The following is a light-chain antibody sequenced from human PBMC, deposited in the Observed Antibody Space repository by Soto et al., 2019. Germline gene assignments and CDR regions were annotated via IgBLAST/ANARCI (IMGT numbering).Light chain of an antibody. Sequence: EIVMTQSPATLSVSPGERVTLSCRASQSISSNLAWYQQKPGQAPSLLMYGTSTRATGIPARFSGSGSGTECALTVSSLQCEDCGVDYCQQYNTWSSITFGQGTRLEIK. CDR3: QQYNTWSSIT. V-gene: IGKV3-15*01. J-gene: IGKJ5*01. CDR1: QSISSN. CDR2: GTS.